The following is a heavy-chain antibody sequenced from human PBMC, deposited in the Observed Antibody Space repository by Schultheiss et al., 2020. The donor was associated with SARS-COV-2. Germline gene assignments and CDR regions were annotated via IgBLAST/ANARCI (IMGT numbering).Heavy chain of an antibody. CDR3: ARHRFRGRTGGLNWFDP. V-gene: IGHV4-61*02. CDR2: IYTSGST. CDR1: GGSISSGSYY. J-gene: IGHJ5*02. D-gene: IGHD2-8*02. Sequence: SETLSLTCTVSGGSISSGSYYWSWIRQPAGKGLEWIGRIYTSGSTNYKPSLKSRVTISVDTSKNQFSLKLSSVTAADTAVYYCARHRFRGRTGGLNWFDPWGQGTLVTVSS.